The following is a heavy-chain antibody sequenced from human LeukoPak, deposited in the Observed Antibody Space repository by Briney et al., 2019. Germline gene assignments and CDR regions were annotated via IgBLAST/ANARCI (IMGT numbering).Heavy chain of an antibody. V-gene: IGHV4-34*01. J-gene: IGHJ4*02. CDR3: ARAAAGDY. CDR2: INHSGST. CDR1: GGSFSGYY. Sequence: SETLSLTCAVYGGSFSGYYWSWIRQPPGKGLEWIGEINHSGSTNYNPSLKSRVTISVGTSKDQFSLKLSSVTAADTAVYYCARAAAGDYWGQGTLVTVSS. D-gene: IGHD6-13*01.